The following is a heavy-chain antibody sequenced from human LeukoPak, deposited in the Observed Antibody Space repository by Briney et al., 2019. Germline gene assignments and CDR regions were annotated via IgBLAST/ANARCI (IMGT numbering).Heavy chain of an antibody. J-gene: IGHJ4*02. CDR1: GFTVSSNY. V-gene: IGHV3-23*01. Sequence: PGGSLRLSCAASGFTVSSNYVSWVRQAPGKGLEWVSGIGASGGSTYYADSVKGRFTISRDNSKNTLYLQMNSLRTEDTAVYYCAKAEGYDILTGLDYWGQGTLVTVSS. D-gene: IGHD3-9*01. CDR2: IGASGGST. CDR3: AKAEGYDILTGLDY.